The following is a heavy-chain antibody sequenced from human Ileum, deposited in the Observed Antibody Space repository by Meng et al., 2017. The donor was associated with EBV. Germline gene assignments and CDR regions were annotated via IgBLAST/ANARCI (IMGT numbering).Heavy chain of an antibody. Sequence: QVQRQESGPGLVTPSQTLSLTCTVSGGSISSSNYYWSCIRQPLGKGLEWSGHIYNSGSTYYNPSLKSRITISVDTSKNQFSLKLSSVTAADTAVYYCARGQKGYFDLWGRGTLVTVSS. V-gene: IGHV4-30-4*01. J-gene: IGHJ2*01. CDR1: GGSISSSNYY. CDR3: ARGQKGYFDL. CDR2: IYNSGST.